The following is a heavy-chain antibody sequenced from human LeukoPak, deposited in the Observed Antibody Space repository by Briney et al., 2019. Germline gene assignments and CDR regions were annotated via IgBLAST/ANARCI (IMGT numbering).Heavy chain of an antibody. CDR1: GFTFSNYW. D-gene: IGHD3-9*01. CDR2: IKQDGSDI. V-gene: IGHV3-7*01. CDR3: ARGKNWLADY. Sequence: GGSLRLSCGAWGFTFSNYWMNGVRHAPGKGLVGGACIKQDGSDIYYVDSVRGRLTVSRDNAKNWLYLQMNSLRAKDTAMYYCARGKNWLADYRGQGTLVTVSS. J-gene: IGHJ4*01.